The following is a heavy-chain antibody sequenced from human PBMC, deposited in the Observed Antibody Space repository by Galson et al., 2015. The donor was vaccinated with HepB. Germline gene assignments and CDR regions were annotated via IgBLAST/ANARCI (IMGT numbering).Heavy chain of an antibody. CDR3: ARIDYYDSSGYYPVKDY. D-gene: IGHD3-22*01. V-gene: IGHV2-70*11. Sequence: PALVKPTQTLTLTCTFSGFSLSTSGMCVSWIRQPPGKALEWLARIDWDDDKYYSTSLKTRLTISKDTSKNQVVLTMTNMDPVDTATYYCARIDYYDSSGYYPVKDYWGQGTLVTVSS. CDR2: IDWDDDK. J-gene: IGHJ4*02. CDR1: GFSLSTSGMC.